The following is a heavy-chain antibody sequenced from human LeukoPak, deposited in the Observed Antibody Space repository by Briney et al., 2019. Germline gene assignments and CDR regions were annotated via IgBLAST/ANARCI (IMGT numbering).Heavy chain of an antibody. J-gene: IGHJ5*02. CDR2: INPNSGGT. CDR1: GYTFTGYY. V-gene: IGHV1-2*02. CDR3: AYCSSTSCYGGPFDP. Sequence: ASVKVSCKASGYTFTGYYMHWVRQAPGQGLEWMGWINPNSGGTNYAQKFQGRVTMTRDTSISTAYMELSRLRSGDTAVYYCAYCSSTSCYGGPFDPWGQGTLVTVSS. D-gene: IGHD2-2*01.